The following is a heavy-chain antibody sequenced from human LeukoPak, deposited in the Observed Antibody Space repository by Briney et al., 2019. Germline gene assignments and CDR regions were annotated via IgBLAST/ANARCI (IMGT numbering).Heavy chain of an antibody. CDR1: GGTFSSYA. CDR3: ARDRGYYGSGSG. V-gene: IGHV1-69*05. J-gene: IGHJ4*02. Sequence: SVKVSFTASGGTFSSYAISWVRQAPGQGLEWMEGIIPIFGTANYAQKFQGRVTMTRDTSTSTVYMELSSLRSEDTAVYYCARDRGYYGSGSGWGQGTLVTVSS. CDR2: IIPIFGTA. D-gene: IGHD3-10*01.